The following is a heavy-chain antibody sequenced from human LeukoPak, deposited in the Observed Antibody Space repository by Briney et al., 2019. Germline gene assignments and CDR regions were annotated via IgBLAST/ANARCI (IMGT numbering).Heavy chain of an antibody. V-gene: IGHV1-18*01. CDR3: ASFHVDTAMAPVDY. CDR2: ISAYNGNT. D-gene: IGHD5-18*01. CDR1: GYTFTSYG. J-gene: IGHJ4*01. Sequence: ASVKVSCKASGYTFTSYGISWVRQAPGQGLEWMGWISAYNGNTNYAQKLQGRVTMTRDMSTSTVYMELSSLRSEDTAVYYCASFHVDTAMAPVDYWGQEPWSPSPQ.